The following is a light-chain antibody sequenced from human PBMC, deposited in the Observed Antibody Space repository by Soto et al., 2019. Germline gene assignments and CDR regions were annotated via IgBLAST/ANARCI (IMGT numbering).Light chain of an antibody. CDR3: CSFAGSNTFV. V-gene: IGLV2-23*03. Sequence: QSVLTQPASVSGSPGQSITLSCTGTSSDVRSYNLVSWYQQHPGKAPKLMIYEGSKRPSGVSNRFSGSKSGNTASLTISGLQAEDEADYYCCSFAGSNTFVFGTGTKLTVL. J-gene: IGLJ1*01. CDR1: SSDVRSYNL. CDR2: EGS.